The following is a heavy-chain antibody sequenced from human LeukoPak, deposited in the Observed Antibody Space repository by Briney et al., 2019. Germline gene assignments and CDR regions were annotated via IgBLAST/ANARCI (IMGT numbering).Heavy chain of an antibody. J-gene: IGHJ6*02. CDR2: IYSGGST. Sequence: GGSLRLSCAASGFTVSSNYMSWVRQAPGKGLEWVSVIYSGGSTYYADSVKGRFTISRDNSKNTLYLQMNSLRAEDTAVYYCAYCTGDYYYYGMDFWGQGTTVTVSS. CDR1: GFTVSSNY. CDR3: AYCTGDYYYYGMDF. D-gene: IGHD1-14*01. V-gene: IGHV3-66*01.